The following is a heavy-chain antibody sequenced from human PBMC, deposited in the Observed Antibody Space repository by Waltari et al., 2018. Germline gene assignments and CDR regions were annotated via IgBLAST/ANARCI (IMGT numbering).Heavy chain of an antibody. Sequence: EVELVESGGGLVQPGGSLRLSCAGPGLIPTRRGMHWVRQAPGKGLVWVSRINTDGTRISYADFVKGRFTISRDNAKKTLYLQMNGLRDEDTAVYYCARGRHYDYYYYGIGVWGQGTTVIVSS. CDR2: INTDGTRI. J-gene: IGHJ6*02. V-gene: IGHV3-74*01. CDR1: GLIPTRRG. D-gene: IGHD4-17*01. CDR3: ARGRHYDYYYYGIGV.